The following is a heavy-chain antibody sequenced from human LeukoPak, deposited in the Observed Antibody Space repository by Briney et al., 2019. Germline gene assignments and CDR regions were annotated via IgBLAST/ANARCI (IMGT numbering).Heavy chain of an antibody. V-gene: IGHV3-48*03. J-gene: IGHJ3*02. CDR1: GITFSSYE. CDR3: AGGGNIGYDYNAFDI. CDR2: ISSSGSTI. Sequence: GGSLRLSCAASGITFSSYEMNWVRQAPGKGLEWVSYISSSGSTIYYADSVKGRFTISRDNAKNSLYLQMNSLRDEDTAVYYCAGGGNIGYDYNAFDIWGQGTMVTVSS. D-gene: IGHD3-22*01.